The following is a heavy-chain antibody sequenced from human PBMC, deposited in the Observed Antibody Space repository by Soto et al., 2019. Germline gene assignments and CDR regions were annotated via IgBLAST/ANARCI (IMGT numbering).Heavy chain of an antibody. D-gene: IGHD3-9*01. CDR2: IYYSGST. CDR3: ARDGLRYFDWFSYGMDV. Sequence: TLSLTCTVSGGSISSGGYYWSWIRQHPGKGLEWIGYIYYSGSTYYNPSLKSRVTISVDTSKNQFSLKLSSVTAADTAVYYCARDGLRYFDWFSYGMDVWGQGTTVTVSS. V-gene: IGHV4-31*03. J-gene: IGHJ6*02. CDR1: GGSISSGGYY.